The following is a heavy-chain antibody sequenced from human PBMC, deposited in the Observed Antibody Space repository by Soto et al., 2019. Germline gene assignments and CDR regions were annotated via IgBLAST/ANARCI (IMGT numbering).Heavy chain of an antibody. CDR1: GYTFTSYD. Sequence: QVQLVQSGAEVKKPGASVKVSCKASGYTFTSYDINWVRQATGQGLEWMGWMNPNSGNTGYAQKFQGRVTMTRNTSISTAYMELSSLRSEDTAVYYCARGEDSSSWYGFEGYGMDVWGQGTTVTVSS. V-gene: IGHV1-8*01. CDR3: ARGEDSSSWYGFEGYGMDV. D-gene: IGHD6-13*01. CDR2: MNPNSGNT. J-gene: IGHJ6*02.